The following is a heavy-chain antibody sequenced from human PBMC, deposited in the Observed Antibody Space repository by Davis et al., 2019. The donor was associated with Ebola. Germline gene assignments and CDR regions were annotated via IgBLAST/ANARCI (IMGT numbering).Heavy chain of an antibody. V-gene: IGHV4-30-2*01. CDR1: GGAISRDGHS. D-gene: IGHD5-24*01. CDR3: ARGSRDGYHLDY. Sequence: SETLSLTCSVSGGAISRDGHSWSWIRQPPGQGLEWVGYIYHSGSTYYNPSLKSRVTISVDTSKNQFSLKLNSVTAADTAVYYCARGSRDGYHLDYWGQGAMVTVSS. J-gene: IGHJ4*02. CDR2: IYHSGST.